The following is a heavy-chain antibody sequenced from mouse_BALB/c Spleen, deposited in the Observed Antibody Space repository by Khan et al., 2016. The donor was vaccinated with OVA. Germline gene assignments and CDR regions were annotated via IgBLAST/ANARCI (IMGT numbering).Heavy chain of an antibody. J-gene: IGHJ3*01. CDR1: GYTFTDYV. V-gene: IGHV1-77*01. CDR3: ARSYDGAWFAY. D-gene: IGHD1-1*01. Sequence: QVRLQQSGPELVKPGASVKMSCKVSGYTFTDYVITWVKQRTGQGLEWIGEIYPGSGSTYYNEKFKGKATLTADKSSNTVNMQLSGLTSEDSAVYFCARSYDGAWFAYWGQGTLVTVSA. CDR2: IYPGSGST.